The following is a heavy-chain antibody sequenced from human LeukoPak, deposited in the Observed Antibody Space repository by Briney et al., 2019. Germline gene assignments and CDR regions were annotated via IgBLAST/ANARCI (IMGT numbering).Heavy chain of an antibody. Sequence: GGSLRLSCAASGFTLSSYWMSWVRQAPGKGLEWVANIKQDGSEKYYVDSVKGRFTISRDNSKNTLYLQMNSLRAEDTALYYCARSHSSGWYDLLDYWGQGTLVTVSS. CDR3: ARSHSSGWYDLLDY. CDR2: IKQDGSEK. CDR1: GFTLSSYW. D-gene: IGHD6-19*01. V-gene: IGHV3-7*03. J-gene: IGHJ4*02.